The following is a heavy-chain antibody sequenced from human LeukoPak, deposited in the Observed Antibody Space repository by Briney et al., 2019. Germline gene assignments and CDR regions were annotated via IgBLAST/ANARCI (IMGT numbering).Heavy chain of an antibody. CDR1: GFTFTSYG. Sequence: GGSLRLSCTASGFTFTSYGMNWVRQAPGKGLEWVSFIDTSGSYIYYGDSLKGRVTISRDNAKNSLYLQMNGLRAEDTAFYYCARGRSITLLRGVAMSDGFDIWGQGAMVTVSS. CDR3: ARGRSITLLRGVAMSDGFDI. V-gene: IGHV3-21*01. J-gene: IGHJ3*02. D-gene: IGHD3-10*01. CDR2: IDTSGSYI.